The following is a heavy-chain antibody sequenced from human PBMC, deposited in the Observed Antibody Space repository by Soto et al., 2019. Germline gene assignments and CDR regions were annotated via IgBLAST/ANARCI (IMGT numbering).Heavy chain of an antibody. V-gene: IGHV4-39*01. CDR3: ARQGDVLMVYAIFDY. D-gene: IGHD2-8*01. CDR1: GGSISSSSYY. J-gene: IGHJ4*02. Sequence: QLQLQESGPGLVKPSETLSLTCTVSGGSISSSSYYWGWIRQPPGKGLEWIGSIYYSGSTYYNPSLKSRVTISVDTSKNQFSLKLSSVTAADTAVYYCARQGDVLMVYAIFDYWGQGTLVTVSS. CDR2: IYYSGST.